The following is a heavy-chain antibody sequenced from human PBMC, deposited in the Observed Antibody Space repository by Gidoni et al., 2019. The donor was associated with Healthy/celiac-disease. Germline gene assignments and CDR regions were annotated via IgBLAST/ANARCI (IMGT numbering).Heavy chain of an antibody. J-gene: IGHJ6*03. V-gene: IGHV3-74*01. CDR1: GFTFRSYW. CDR3: ARVASDIVVVPAANYYYMDV. Sequence: EVQLVESGGGLVQPGGSLRLSCAASGFTFRSYWMHRVRPAPGKGLVWVSRFNSDGSSTSYADSVKGRFTISRDNAKNTLYLQMNSLRAEDTAVYYCARVASDIVVVPAANYYYMDVWGKGTTVTVSS. CDR2: FNSDGSST. D-gene: IGHD2-2*01.